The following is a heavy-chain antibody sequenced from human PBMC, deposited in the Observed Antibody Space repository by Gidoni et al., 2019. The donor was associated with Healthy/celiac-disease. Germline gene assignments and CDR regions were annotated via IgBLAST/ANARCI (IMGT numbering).Heavy chain of an antibody. CDR2: ISRSGSTI. CDR1: GFPFSDDY. Sequence: QVQLVESGGGLVKQGGSLRLAGAASGFPFSDDYRSWLRPAPGKGLGGVSSISRSGSTISYAYSVKGRFTISRDNAKTSLYLQMNSLRAEDTAVYFCARWGSAYYDFWSGYSVDYWGQGTLVTVSS. CDR3: ARWGSAYYDFWSGYSVDY. J-gene: IGHJ4*02. V-gene: IGHV3-11*01. D-gene: IGHD3-3*01.